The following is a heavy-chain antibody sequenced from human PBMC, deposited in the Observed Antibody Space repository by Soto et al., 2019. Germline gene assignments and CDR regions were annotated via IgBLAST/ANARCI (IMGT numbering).Heavy chain of an antibody. V-gene: IGHV4-39*01. J-gene: IGHJ4*02. D-gene: IGHD5-18*01. CDR2: IYYSGST. CDR1: GGSISSSSYY. CDR3: ARRDGYSYDLDY. Sequence: SETLSLTCTVSGGSISSSSYYWGWIRQPPGKGLEWIGSIYYSGSTYYNPSLKSRVTISVDTSKNQFSLKLSSVTAADTAVYYCARRDGYSYDLDYWGQGTLVT.